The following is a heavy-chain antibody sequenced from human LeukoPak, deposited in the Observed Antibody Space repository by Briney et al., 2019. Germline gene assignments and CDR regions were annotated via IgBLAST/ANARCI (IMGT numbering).Heavy chain of an antibody. CDR1: GFTFNSYA. J-gene: IGHJ3*02. CDR2: ISYDGSNK. Sequence: PGRSLRLSCAASGFTFNSYAMHWVRQAPGKGLEWVAVISYDGSNKYHADSVKGRFTISRDNSKNTLYLQMNSLRAEDTAVYYCARSSPLYDSSGYSYVDGGAFDIWGRGTMVTVSP. D-gene: IGHD3-22*01. V-gene: IGHV3-30-3*01. CDR3: ARSSPLYDSSGYSYVDGGAFDI.